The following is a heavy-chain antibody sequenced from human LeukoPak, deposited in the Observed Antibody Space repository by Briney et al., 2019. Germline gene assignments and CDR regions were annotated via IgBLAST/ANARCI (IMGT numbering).Heavy chain of an antibody. D-gene: IGHD2-2*01. CDR1: GYTFTNYY. J-gene: IGHJ6*02. V-gene: IGHV1-46*01. Sequence: ASVKVSCKASGYTFTNYYMHWVRQPPGQGLEWMGIINPSGGTTIYAHKFQDRVTMTSDTSTSTVYMEVSSLRPEDTAVYYCARPTSIIPASNVYYYYYAMDVWGQGTTVTVSS. CDR2: INPSGGTT. CDR3: ARPTSIIPASNVYYYYYAMDV.